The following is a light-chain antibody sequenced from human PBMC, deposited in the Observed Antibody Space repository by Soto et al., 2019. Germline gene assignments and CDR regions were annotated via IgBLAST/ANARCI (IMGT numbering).Light chain of an antibody. Sequence: QSALTQPASVSGSPGQSITISCTGTSSDVGGYDYVSCYQQHPGKAPTLLIYDVINRPSGVSFRFSGSKSGNTASLTISGLQAEDEAEYYCSSYTRSSISVFGTGTKVTVL. V-gene: IGLV2-14*01. J-gene: IGLJ1*01. CDR1: SSDVGGYDY. CDR2: DVI. CDR3: SSYTRSSISV.